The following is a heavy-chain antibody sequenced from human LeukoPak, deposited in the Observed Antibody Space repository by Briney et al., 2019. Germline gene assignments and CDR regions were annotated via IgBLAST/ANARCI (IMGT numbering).Heavy chain of an antibody. J-gene: IGHJ4*02. CDR1: GFTFSSYA. V-gene: IGHV3-23*01. D-gene: IGHD1-14*01. Sequence: GGSLRLSCAASGFTFSSYAMSWVRQAPGKGLEWVSFISGSGGSTYYADSVKGRFTISRDKSKNTLYLQMNSLRAEDTAVYYCAKVVADGNHLLDYWGQGTLVTVSS. CDR2: ISGSGGST. CDR3: AKVVADGNHLLDY.